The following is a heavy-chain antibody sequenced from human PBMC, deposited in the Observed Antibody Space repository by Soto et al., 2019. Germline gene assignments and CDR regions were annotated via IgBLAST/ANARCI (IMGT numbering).Heavy chain of an antibody. Sequence: EVQLLESGGGLVQPGGSLRLSCAASGFTFDTFAMSWVRQTPQRGLEWVSAISASGTGTLYTDSVKGRFTISRDDSKNTVYLQMNSLRAEDSAVYYCAKPALCGSTSCYRVWFDPWGQGTLVTVSS. V-gene: IGHV3-23*01. D-gene: IGHD2-2*02. CDR1: GFTFDTFA. CDR3: AKPALCGSTSCYRVWFDP. CDR2: ISASGTGT. J-gene: IGHJ5*02.